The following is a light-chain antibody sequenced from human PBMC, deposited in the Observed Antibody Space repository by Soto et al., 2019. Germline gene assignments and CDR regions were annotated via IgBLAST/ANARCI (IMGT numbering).Light chain of an antibody. CDR1: QSLLHTKGYNF. CDR2: LAS. Sequence: EIVMTQSPLSLPVTPGEPASISCRSSQSLLHTKGYNFLDWFVQKPGQSPQLLIYLASNRASGVPDRFSGSGSGTDFTLKISRVETEDVGVYYCMQSLQNPPRTFGQGTK. V-gene: IGKV2-28*01. J-gene: IGKJ1*01. CDR3: MQSLQNPPRT.